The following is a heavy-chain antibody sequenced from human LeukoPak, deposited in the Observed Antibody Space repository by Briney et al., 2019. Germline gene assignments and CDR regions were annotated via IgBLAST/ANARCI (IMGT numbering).Heavy chain of an antibody. CDR3: ARDRYRGYFDY. Sequence: GGSLRLSCSASGFTFSSYAMHWVRQAPGKGLEYVSAISSNGGSTYYADSVKGRFTISRDNAKNSLYLQMNSLRAEDTAVYYCARDRYRGYFDYWGQGTLVTVSS. V-gene: IGHV3-64*04. D-gene: IGHD1-1*01. J-gene: IGHJ4*02. CDR1: GFTFSSYA. CDR2: ISSNGGST.